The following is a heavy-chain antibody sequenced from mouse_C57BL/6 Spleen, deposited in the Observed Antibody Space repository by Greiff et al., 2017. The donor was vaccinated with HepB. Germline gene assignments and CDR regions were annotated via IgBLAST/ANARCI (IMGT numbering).Heavy chain of an antibody. CDR1: GYTFTDYE. V-gene: IGHV1-15*01. CDR2: IDPETGGT. J-gene: IGHJ1*03. D-gene: IGHD1-1*02. CDR3: TRHYRSWYFDV. Sequence: QVQLQQSGAELVRPGASVTLSYKASGYTFTDYEMHWVKQTPVHGLEWIGAIDPETGGTAYNQKFKGKAILTADKSSSTAYMELRSLTSEDSAVYYCTRHYRSWYFDVWGTGTTVTVSS.